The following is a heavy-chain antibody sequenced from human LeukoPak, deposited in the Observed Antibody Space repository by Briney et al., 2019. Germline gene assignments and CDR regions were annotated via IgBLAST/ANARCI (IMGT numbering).Heavy chain of an antibody. Sequence: GGSLRLSCAASGFTFSSYAMSWVRQAPGKGLEWVSAISGSGGSTYYADSVKGRFTISRDNSKNTLYLQMNSLRAEDTAVYYCAKGRGIVVVPAGTYYWGQGTLVTVSS. CDR1: GFTFSSYA. J-gene: IGHJ4*02. D-gene: IGHD2-2*01. V-gene: IGHV3-23*01. CDR3: AKGRGIVVVPAGTYY. CDR2: ISGSGGST.